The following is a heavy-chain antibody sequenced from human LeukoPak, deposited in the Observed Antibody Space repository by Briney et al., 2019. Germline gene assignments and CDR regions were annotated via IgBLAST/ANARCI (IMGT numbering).Heavy chain of an antibody. D-gene: IGHD3-10*01. CDR1: AFTFSSYE. CDR2: ISSSGSTI. CDR3: ARGYYASGSYKYGYYFDY. Sequence: GGSLRLPCAASAFTFSSYEMNWVRQAPGKGLEWVSYISSSGSTIYYADSVKGRFTISRDNDKNSLYLQMNSLRAEDTAVYYCARGYYASGSYKYGYYFDYWGQGTLVTVSS. J-gene: IGHJ4*02. V-gene: IGHV3-48*03.